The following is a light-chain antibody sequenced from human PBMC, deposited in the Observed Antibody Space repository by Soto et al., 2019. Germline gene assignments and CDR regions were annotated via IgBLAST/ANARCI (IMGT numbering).Light chain of an antibody. Sequence: QSVLTQPPSVSGAPGQRVTISCTGSSSNLGAGCDVHWYQQLPGTAPRLLIYGNNNRPSGVPDRFSGSRSGTSASLAITGLQTEDEADYYCQSYENSLGATYVFGTGTKVTVL. CDR2: GNN. J-gene: IGLJ1*01. CDR3: QSYENSLGATYV. V-gene: IGLV1-40*01. CDR1: SSNLGAGCD.